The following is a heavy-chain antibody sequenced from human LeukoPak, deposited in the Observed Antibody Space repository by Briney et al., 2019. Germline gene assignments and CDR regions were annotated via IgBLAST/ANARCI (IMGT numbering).Heavy chain of an antibody. CDR3: AREGSVVAANEFDY. D-gene: IGHD2-15*01. CDR1: GYIFTSYG. J-gene: IGHJ4*02. Sequence: ASVKVSCKASGYIFTSYGISWVRQAPGQGLEWMGWISAYNGNTNYAQKLQGRVTITTDTSTSTAYMELRSLRSDDTAVYYCAREGSVVAANEFDYWGQGTLVTVSS. V-gene: IGHV1-18*01. CDR2: ISAYNGNT.